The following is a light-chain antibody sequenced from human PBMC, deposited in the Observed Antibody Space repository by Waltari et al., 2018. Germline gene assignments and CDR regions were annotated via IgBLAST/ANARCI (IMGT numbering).Light chain of an antibody. Sequence: QSALTQPASVSGSPGQSITISCTGTSSDVGGYNYVSWYQQHPGKAPKLMIYDVSNRPSGVSNRFPRSKSGNTASLTISGLQAEDEAEYYCSSYTSSSTRVFGGGTKLTVL. J-gene: IGLJ2*01. CDR3: SSYTSSSTRV. CDR2: DVS. CDR1: SSDVGGYNY. V-gene: IGLV2-14*03.